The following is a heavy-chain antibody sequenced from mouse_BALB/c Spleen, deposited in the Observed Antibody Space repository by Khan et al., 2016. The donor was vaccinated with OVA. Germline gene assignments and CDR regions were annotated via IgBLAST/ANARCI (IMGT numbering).Heavy chain of an antibody. V-gene: IGHV5-17*02. D-gene: IGHD4-1*01. Sequence: EVKLVESGGGLVQPGGSRKLACAASGFTFSSFGMHWVRQAPEKGLEWVAYISSDSITLYYADTVKGRFTISRDNPRNTLFLQMTSLRSEDTAMYYCARGNWDGFAYWGQGTLVTVSA. J-gene: IGHJ3*01. CDR2: ISSDSITL. CDR3: ARGNWDGFAY. CDR1: GFTFSSFG.